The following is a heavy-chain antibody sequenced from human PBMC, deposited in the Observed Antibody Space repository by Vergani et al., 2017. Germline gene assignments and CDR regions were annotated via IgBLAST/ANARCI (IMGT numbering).Heavy chain of an antibody. Sequence: EVQLVESGGGLVQPGGSLRLSCAASGFTFSSYWMSWVRQAPGKGLEWVANIKQDGSEKYYVDSVKGRFTISRDNAKNSLYLQMNSLRAEGTAVYYCARERRPYYYDSSGYYPYYFDYWGQGTLVTVSS. CDR1: GFTFSSYW. V-gene: IGHV3-7*01. CDR3: ARERRPYYYDSSGYYPYYFDY. CDR2: IKQDGSEK. D-gene: IGHD3-22*01. J-gene: IGHJ4*02.